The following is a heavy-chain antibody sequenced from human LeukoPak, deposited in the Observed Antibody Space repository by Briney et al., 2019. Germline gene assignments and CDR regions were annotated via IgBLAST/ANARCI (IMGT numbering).Heavy chain of an antibody. J-gene: IGHJ4*02. Sequence: PSETLSLTCTVSGGSISSSSSYWGWIRHPPGKGLEWIGSIYYSGSTYYNPSLKSRVTISVDTSKIQFTLKLSSVTAEDTAVYYCAGPSCGGDCYSGFDYWGQGTLVTVSS. D-gene: IGHD2-21*01. CDR1: GGSISSSSSY. CDR2: IYYSGST. V-gene: IGHV4-39*01. CDR3: AGPSCGGDCYSGFDY.